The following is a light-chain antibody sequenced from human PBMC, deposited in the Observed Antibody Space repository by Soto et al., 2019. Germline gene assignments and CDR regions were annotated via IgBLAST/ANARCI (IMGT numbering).Light chain of an antibody. CDR2: AAA. CDR1: QSISSY. Sequence: DIQMTQSPSSLSASVADRVTMTCRASQSISSYLNWYQQKPGKAPKLLIYAAASLQSGVPSRFSGSGYGTDFTLTISSLQPEDFATYYCQQSYSTPTFGQGTKLEI. CDR3: QQSYSTPT. V-gene: IGKV1-39*01. J-gene: IGKJ2*01.